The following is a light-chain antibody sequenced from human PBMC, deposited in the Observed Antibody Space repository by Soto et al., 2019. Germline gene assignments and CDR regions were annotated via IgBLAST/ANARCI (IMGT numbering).Light chain of an antibody. CDR1: QSVSTNY. CDR3: HQYGSTPFT. CDR2: GAS. Sequence: EIVLTQSPGTLSLSPGDRATLSCRASQSVSTNYLAWYQQKLGQAPRLLIYGASSRATGIPDRFSGNGSGTDFTLTISRLVPEDFAVYYCHQYGSTPFTFGPGTKVDIK. V-gene: IGKV3-20*01. J-gene: IGKJ3*01.